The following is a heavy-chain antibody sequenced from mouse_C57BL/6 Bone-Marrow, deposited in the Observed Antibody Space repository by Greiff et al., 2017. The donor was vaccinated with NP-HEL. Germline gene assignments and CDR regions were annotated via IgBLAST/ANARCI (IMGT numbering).Heavy chain of an antibody. Sequence: QVQLQQPGAELVKPCASVKLSCKASGYTFTSYWMQWVKQRPGQGLEWIGEIDPSDSYTNYNQKFKGKATLTVDTSSSTAYMQLSSLTSEDSAVYYCARTDYWGQGTTLTVSS. J-gene: IGHJ2*01. CDR3: ARTDY. CDR2: IDPSDSYT. CDR1: GYTFTSYW. V-gene: IGHV1-50*01.